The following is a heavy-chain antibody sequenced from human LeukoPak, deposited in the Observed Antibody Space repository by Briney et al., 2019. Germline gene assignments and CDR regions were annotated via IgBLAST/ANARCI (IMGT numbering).Heavy chain of an antibody. D-gene: IGHD2-2*01. Sequence: GGSLRLSCAASGLTFSNAWMSWVRQAPGKGLEWVGRIKKKTDGGTTDHAAPVKDRFTISRDDSKNTLYLQMNSLKTEDTAVYYCTTFGCSTTTCYPGGYWGQGTLVTVSS. V-gene: IGHV3-15*01. J-gene: IGHJ4*02. CDR1: GLTFSNAW. CDR3: TTFGCSTTTCYPGGY. CDR2: IKKKTDGGTT.